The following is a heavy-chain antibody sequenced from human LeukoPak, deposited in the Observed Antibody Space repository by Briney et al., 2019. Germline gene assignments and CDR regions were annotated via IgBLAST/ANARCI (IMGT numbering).Heavy chain of an antibody. CDR1: GGSISSGSYA. CDR2: IYTSGRT. CDR3: ARIIEMATYYYFDY. V-gene: IGHV4-61*09. D-gene: IGHD5-24*01. J-gene: IGHJ4*02. Sequence: SETLSLTCTVSGGSISSGSYAGNWVRQPAGKGREWSGHIYTSGRTDYNPSLKRRVTISVDTSKNQFSLKLSSVTAADTAVYYCARIIEMATYYYFDYWGQGTLVTVSS.